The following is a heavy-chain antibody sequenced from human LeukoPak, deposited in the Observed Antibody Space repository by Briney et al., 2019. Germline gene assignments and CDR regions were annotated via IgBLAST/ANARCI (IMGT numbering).Heavy chain of an antibody. CDR1: GFSFSNYW. CDR3: ARDLPSSGYWYRDAFDI. Sequence: GGSLRLSCAASGFSFSNYWMSWARQAPGKGLEWVGHAKQDGSETYYVDSVKGRFTVSRDNAKNSLFLQMNSLRVEDTAMYYCARDLPSSGYWYRDAFDIWGRGTVVTVSS. CDR2: AKQDGSET. D-gene: IGHD3-22*01. J-gene: IGHJ3*02. V-gene: IGHV3-7*01.